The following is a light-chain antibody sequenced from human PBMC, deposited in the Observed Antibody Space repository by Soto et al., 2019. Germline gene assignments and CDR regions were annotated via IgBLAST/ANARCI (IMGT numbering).Light chain of an antibody. CDR1: QGISSY. Sequence: AMRMTQSPSSFSASTGDRVTITCRARQGISSYLAWYQQKPEKAPKLLIYAASSLQSGVPSRFSGSGSGTDFTLTISCLQSEDFATYYCQQYYSYPYTFGQGTKLEIK. V-gene: IGKV1-8*01. CDR3: QQYYSYPYT. J-gene: IGKJ2*01. CDR2: AAS.